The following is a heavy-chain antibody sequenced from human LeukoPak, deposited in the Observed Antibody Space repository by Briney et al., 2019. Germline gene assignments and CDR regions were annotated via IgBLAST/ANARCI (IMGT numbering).Heavy chain of an antibody. D-gene: IGHD2-21*01. J-gene: IGHJ4*02. CDR1: GYSFSSYW. CDR3: ARGAVIAHFDY. V-gene: IGHV1-3*01. CDR2: INAGNGNT. Sequence: GESLKISCQGSGYSFSSYWIGWVRQAPGQRLEWMGWINAGNGNTKYSQKFLGRVTITRDTSASAAYMELSSLTSEDTAVFYCARGAVIAHFDYWGQGTLVTVSS.